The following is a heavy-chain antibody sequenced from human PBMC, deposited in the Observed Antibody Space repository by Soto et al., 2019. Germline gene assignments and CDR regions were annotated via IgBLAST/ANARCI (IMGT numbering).Heavy chain of an antibody. Sequence: PSETLSLTCAVSGGSISSGGYSWSWIRQPPGKGLEWIGYIYHSGSTYYNPSLKSRVTISVDRSKNQFSLKLSSVTAADTAVYYCASLLRGYSYGFDYWGQGTLVTVSS. V-gene: IGHV4-30-2*01. D-gene: IGHD5-18*01. J-gene: IGHJ4*02. CDR2: IYHSGST. CDR3: ASLLRGYSYGFDY. CDR1: GGSISSGGYS.